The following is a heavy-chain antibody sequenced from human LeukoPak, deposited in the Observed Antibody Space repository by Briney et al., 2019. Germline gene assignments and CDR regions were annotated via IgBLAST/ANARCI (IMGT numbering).Heavy chain of an antibody. CDR2: ISYDGSNK. J-gene: IGHJ3*02. CDR1: GFTFSNYG. CDR3: ANGYYYGSGSYYKEAFDI. V-gene: IGHV3-30*18. D-gene: IGHD3-10*01. Sequence: PGRSLRLSCAASGFTFSNYGMHWVRQAPGKGLEWVVVISYDGSNKYYADSVKGRFTIARDNSKNTLYLQMNCLRAEDTAVYYCANGYYYGSGSYYKEAFDIWGQGTMVTVSS.